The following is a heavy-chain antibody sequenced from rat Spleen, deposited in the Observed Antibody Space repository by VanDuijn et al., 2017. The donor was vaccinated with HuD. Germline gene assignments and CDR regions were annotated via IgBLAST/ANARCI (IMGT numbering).Heavy chain of an antibody. Sequence: EVQLVESGGGLVQPGRSLKLSCAASGFTFTNYDMAWVRQAPTKGLEWIASISSGGGNTYYRDSVKGRFTISRDNAKSTLYLQMDSLRSEDTATYYCARLGIAAIGNWFGYWGQGTLVTVSS. V-gene: IGHV5-25*01. J-gene: IGHJ3*01. CDR2: ISSGGGNT. D-gene: IGHD1-2*01. CDR1: GFTFTNYD. CDR3: ARLGIAAIGNWFGY.